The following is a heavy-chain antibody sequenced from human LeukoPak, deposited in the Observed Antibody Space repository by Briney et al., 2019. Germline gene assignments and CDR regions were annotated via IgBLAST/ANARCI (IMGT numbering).Heavy chain of an antibody. V-gene: IGHV4-61*02. Sequence: PSETLSLTCTVSGGSISSGSYYWSWIRQPPGKGLEWIGRIYTSGSTNYNPSLKRRVAISVDTYKNQFSLKLSSVTAADPAVYYCARGDYAFWSGYLDYWGQGTLVTVSS. CDR2: IYTSGST. CDR3: ARGDYAFWSGYLDY. D-gene: IGHD3-3*01. CDR1: GGSISSGSYY. J-gene: IGHJ4*02.